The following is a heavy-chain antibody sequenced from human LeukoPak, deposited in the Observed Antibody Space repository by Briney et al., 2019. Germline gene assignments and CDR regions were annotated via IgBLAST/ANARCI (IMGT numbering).Heavy chain of an antibody. CDR1: GYTFIGYV. CDR2: INPNSGGP. Sequence: ASVKGSCKASGYTFIGYVMHWVRQAPGQGVEWMGWINPNSGGPNNAQKFQGRVTMTRDTSISTAYMELSRLRSDDTAVYYCARDRSDYGEGWFDPWGQGTLGTVSS. V-gene: IGHV1-2*02. CDR3: ARDRSDYGEGWFDP. J-gene: IGHJ5*02. D-gene: IGHD4-17*01.